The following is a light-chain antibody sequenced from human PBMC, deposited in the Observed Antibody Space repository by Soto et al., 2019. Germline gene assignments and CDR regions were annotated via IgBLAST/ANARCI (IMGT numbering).Light chain of an antibody. Sequence: PGETATLSCRASQTVNSDYLAWFQQRPGQAPRLLIFATSRRATDIPDRFSGSGSGTDFTLATRRLEPEDFAVYYCHQFGYSPRTFGQGTKVE. J-gene: IGKJ1*01. CDR3: HQFGYSPRT. V-gene: IGKV3-20*01. CDR1: QTVNSDY. CDR2: ATS.